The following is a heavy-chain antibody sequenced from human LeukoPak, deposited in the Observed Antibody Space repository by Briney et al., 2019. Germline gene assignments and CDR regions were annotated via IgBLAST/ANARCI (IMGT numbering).Heavy chain of an antibody. Sequence: RXSCAXSGFTFSSYAMSWVRQAPGKGLEWVSAISGSGGSTYYADSVKGRFTISRDNSKNTLYLQMNSLRAEDTAVYYCAKGVRYYGSGSYVSDYWGQGTLVTVSS. D-gene: IGHD3-10*01. V-gene: IGHV3-23*01. J-gene: IGHJ4*02. CDR3: AKGVRYYGSGSYVSDY. CDR2: ISGSGGST. CDR1: GFTFSSYA.